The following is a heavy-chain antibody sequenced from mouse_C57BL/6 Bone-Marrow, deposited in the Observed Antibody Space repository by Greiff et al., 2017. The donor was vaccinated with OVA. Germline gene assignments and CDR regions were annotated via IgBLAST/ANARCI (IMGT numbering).Heavy chain of an antibody. J-gene: IGHJ2*01. D-gene: IGHD2-3*01. CDR2: IDPSDSYT. Sequence: QVQLQQPGAELVKPGASVKLSCKASGYTFTSYWMQWVKQRPGQGLEWIGEIDPSDSYTNYNQKFKGKATLTVDTSSSTAYMQLSSLTSEDSAVDYCAGLLRYFDYWGQGTTLTVSS. V-gene: IGHV1-50*01. CDR3: AGLLRYFDY. CDR1: GYTFTSYW.